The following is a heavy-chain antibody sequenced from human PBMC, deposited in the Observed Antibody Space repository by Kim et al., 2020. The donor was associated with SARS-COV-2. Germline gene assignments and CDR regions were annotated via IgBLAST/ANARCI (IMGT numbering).Heavy chain of an antibody. CDR1: GFTFSNYW. Sequence: GGSLRLSCAASGFTFSNYWMSWVRQAPGKGLEGVANINQYGSEKYYVDSVRGRFTISRDNAKNSLYLQMNSLRAEDTAVYYCAPPKSVAAAEWGQGTLVTVSS. D-gene: IGHD6-25*01. CDR3: APPKSVAAAE. V-gene: IGHV3-7*03. CDR2: INQYGSEK. J-gene: IGHJ4*02.